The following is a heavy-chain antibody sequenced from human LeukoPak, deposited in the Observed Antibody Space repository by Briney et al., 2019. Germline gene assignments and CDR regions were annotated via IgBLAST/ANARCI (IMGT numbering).Heavy chain of an antibody. CDR2: IYHSGST. CDR1: GYPISSGYY. J-gene: IGHJ4*02. CDR3: ARQDIVGATTFDY. Sequence: SETLSLTCAVSGYPISSGYYWGWIRQPPGKGLEWIGSIYHSGSTYYNPSLKSRVTISVDTSKNQFSLKLSSVTAADMAVYYCARQDIVGATTFDYWGQGTLVTVSS. V-gene: IGHV4-38-2*01. D-gene: IGHD1-26*01.